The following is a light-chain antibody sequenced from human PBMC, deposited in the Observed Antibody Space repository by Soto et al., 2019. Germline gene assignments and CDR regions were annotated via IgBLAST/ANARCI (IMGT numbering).Light chain of an antibody. CDR2: LGS. J-gene: IGKJ4*01. Sequence: IVLTQSTLSLPVTPRGSASIYCKPRQSLLLSSGNNYLDWYLQMPGQSPXXRIYLGSTRASGVPDRLSGSGSGTDFTLKISTVEAEDVGVYYCAQALQTVTFGGGTKVDIK. CDR3: AQALQTVT. V-gene: IGKV2-28*01. CDR1: QSLLLSSGNNY.